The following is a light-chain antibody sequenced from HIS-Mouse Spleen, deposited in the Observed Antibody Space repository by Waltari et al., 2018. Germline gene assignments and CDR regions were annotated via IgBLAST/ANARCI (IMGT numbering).Light chain of an antibody. CDR3: SSYTSSSTWV. Sequence: QSALTQPASVSGSPGQSLPISCTGTSSDVGGYNYVSGYQHHPGKAPKLMIYEVSNRPSGVSNRFSGSKSGNTASLTISGLQAEDEADYYCSSYTSSSTWVFGGGTKLTVL. CDR1: SSDVGGYNY. V-gene: IGLV2-14*01. J-gene: IGLJ3*02. CDR2: EVS.